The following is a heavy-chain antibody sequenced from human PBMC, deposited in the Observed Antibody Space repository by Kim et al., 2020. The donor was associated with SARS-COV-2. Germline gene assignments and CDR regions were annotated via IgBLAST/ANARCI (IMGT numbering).Heavy chain of an antibody. V-gene: IGHV4-34*01. J-gene: IGHJ6*02. CDR1: GGSFSGYY. D-gene: IGHD3-10*01. CDR2: INHSGST. Sequence: SETLSLTCAVYGGSFSGYYWSWIRQPPGKGLEWIGEINHSGSTNYNPSLKSRVTISVDTSKNQFSLKLSSVTAADTAVYYCARTTYYYGSGSYAYYYYGMDVWGQGTTLTVSS. CDR3: ARTTYYYGSGSYAYYYYGMDV.